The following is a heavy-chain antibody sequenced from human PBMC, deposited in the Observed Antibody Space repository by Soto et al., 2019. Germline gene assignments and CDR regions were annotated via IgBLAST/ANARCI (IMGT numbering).Heavy chain of an antibody. V-gene: IGHV4-30-2*01. CDR1: GGSISSGGSS. D-gene: IGHD3-22*01. CDR3: ARGAVVNFLS. Sequence: PSETLSLTCAVSGGSISSGGSSWTWIRQPPGKGLEWIGYIYHSGSTYYNPSLKSRVTISVDRSKNQFSLKLTSVTAADTAVYYCARGAVVNFLSWGQGTLVTSPQ. CDR2: IYHSGST. J-gene: IGHJ5*02.